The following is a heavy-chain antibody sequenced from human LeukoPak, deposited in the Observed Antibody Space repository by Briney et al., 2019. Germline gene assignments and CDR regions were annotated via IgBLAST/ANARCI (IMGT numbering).Heavy chain of an antibody. CDR3: ARDFQWLVPAEYFQH. CDR2: LNPNSGAT. J-gene: IGHJ1*01. Sequence: GASVTVSCTASGYTFTGYYIHWVRQAPGQGLEWMGWLNPNSGATNVAQKFQGRVTMTRDTSINTAYMEMSSLRSDDTAVYYCARDFQWLVPAEYFQHWGQGTVVTVSS. V-gene: IGHV1-2*02. CDR1: GYTFTGYY. D-gene: IGHD6-19*01.